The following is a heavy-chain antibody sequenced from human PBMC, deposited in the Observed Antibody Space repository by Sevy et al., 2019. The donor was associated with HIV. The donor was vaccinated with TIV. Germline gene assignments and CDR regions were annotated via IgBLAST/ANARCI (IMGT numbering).Heavy chain of an antibody. D-gene: IGHD3-10*01. V-gene: IGHV3-30*04. Sequence: GGSLRLSCTASGFSFSIHSMHWVRQAPGKGLEWVSFILHDGSRQDYADSVKGRFTISRDNAKNTLYLQMNSLRAEDTAVYYCASFAESLYYYGSGSYYNHWGQEPWSPSPQ. CDR1: GFSFSIHS. J-gene: IGHJ5*02. CDR2: ILHDGSRQ. CDR3: ASFAESLYYYGSGSYYNH.